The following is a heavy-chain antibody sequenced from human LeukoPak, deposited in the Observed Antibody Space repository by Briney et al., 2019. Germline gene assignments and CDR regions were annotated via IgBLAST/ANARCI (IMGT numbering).Heavy chain of an antibody. Sequence: GGSLRLSCAASGFTFSSYGMHWVRQAPGKGLEWVAVIWYDGSNKYYADSVKGRFTISRDSSKNTLYLQMNSLRAEDTAVYYCARGVGYDFWSGYYHYFDYWGQGTLVTVSS. CDR1: GFTFSSYG. CDR3: ARGVGYDFWSGYYHYFDY. D-gene: IGHD3-3*01. V-gene: IGHV3-33*01. J-gene: IGHJ4*02. CDR2: IWYDGSNK.